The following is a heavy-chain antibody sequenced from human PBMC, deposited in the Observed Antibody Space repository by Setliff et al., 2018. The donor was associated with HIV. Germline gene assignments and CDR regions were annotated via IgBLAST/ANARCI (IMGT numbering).Heavy chain of an antibody. CDR2: INEDGDKK. CDR1: RFSFSTSW. V-gene: IGHV3-7*01. D-gene: IGHD5-18*01. J-gene: IGHJ4*02. CDR3: ARDYKVTPQFDY. Sequence: GGSLRLSCATSRFSFSTSWMTWVRQAPGKGLEWIANINEDGDKKYHAGSVWGRFTISRDNAKNSLYLQMNSLRAEDTAVYYCARDYKVTPQFDYWGQGTLVTVSS.